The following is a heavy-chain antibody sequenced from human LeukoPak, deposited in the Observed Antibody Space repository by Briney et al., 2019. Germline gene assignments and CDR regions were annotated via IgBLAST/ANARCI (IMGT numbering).Heavy chain of an antibody. J-gene: IGHJ4*02. CDR3: ARYYYDSSGYYPVFDY. CDR2: INHDGSST. D-gene: IGHD3-22*01. Sequence: GGSLRLSCATSGFTFSTFWMHWVRQAPGKGLVWVSRINHDGSSTNYADSVKGRFTISRDNAKNTLYLQMNSLRAEGTAVYYCARYYYDSSGYYPVFDYWGQGILVTVSS. V-gene: IGHV3-74*01. CDR1: GFTFSTFW.